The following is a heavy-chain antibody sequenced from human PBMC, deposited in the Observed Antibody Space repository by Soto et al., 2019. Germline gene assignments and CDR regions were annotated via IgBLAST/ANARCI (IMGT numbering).Heavy chain of an antibody. CDR2: IIPIFGTA. Sequence: QVQLVQSGAEVKKPGSSVKVSCKASGGTFSSYAISWVRQAPGQGLEWMGGIIPIFGTANYAQKFQGRVTITADESTSTDYMELSSLSSEDTAVYYCARYKCQNASMATIFFDYWGQGTLVTVYS. J-gene: IGHJ4*02. D-gene: IGHD5-12*01. V-gene: IGHV1-69*01. CDR1: GGTFSSYA. CDR3: ARYKCQNASMATIFFDY.